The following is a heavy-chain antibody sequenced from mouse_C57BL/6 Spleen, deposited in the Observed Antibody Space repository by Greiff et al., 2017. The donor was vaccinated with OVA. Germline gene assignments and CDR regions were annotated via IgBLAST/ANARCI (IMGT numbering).Heavy chain of an antibody. CDR2: IDPENGDT. J-gene: IGHJ4*01. CDR3: TTGDYDYGPYAMDY. Sequence: VQLQQSGAELVRPGASVKLSCTASGFNIKDDYMHWVKQRPEQGLEWIGWIDPENGDTEYASKFQGKATITADTSSNTAYLQLSSLTSEDTAVYYCTTGDYDYGPYAMDYWGQGTSVTVSS. V-gene: IGHV14-4*01. D-gene: IGHD2-4*01. CDR1: GFNIKDDY.